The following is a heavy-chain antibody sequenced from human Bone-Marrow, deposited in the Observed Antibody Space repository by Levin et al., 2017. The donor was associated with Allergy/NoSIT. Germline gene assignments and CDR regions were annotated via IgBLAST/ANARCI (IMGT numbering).Heavy chain of an antibody. CDR3: ARGSKGGDDYDDFFDF. CDR1: GFTFGIHS. V-gene: IGHV3-48*02. J-gene: IGHJ4*02. Sequence: GESLKISCGASGFTFGIHSMNWIRQAPGKGLEWFSYISSGSGAIYYADSVKGRFTVSRDNAKNALYLQMNSLRDEDTAVYYCARGSKGGDDYDDFFDFWGQGTLVTVSS. D-gene: IGHD3/OR15-3a*01. CDR2: ISSGSGAI.